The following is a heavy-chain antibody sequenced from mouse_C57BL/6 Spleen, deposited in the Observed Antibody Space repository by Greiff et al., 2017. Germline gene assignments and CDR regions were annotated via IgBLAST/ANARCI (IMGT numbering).Heavy chain of an antibody. Sequence: QVQLQQSGPELVKPGASVKISCKASGYAFSSSWMNWVKQRPGKGLEWIGRIYPGDGDTKYNVKFKGKDTLTADKSSSTAYMQLSSLTSEDSAVYFCANSLVHYFDYWGQGTTLTVSS. CDR2: IYPGDGDT. CDR3: ANSLVHYFDY. CDR1: GYAFSSSW. J-gene: IGHJ2*01. V-gene: IGHV1-82*01.